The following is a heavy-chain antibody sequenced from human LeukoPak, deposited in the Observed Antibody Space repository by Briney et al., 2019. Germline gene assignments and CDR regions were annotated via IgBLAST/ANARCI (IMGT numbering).Heavy chain of an antibody. Sequence: PSETLSLTCTVSGGSIRSSYYYWGWIRQPPGKGLEWIGSIYYSGSTYYNPSLKSRVTISVDTSKNQFSLKLSSVTAADTAVYYCASGYSYGFDYWGQGTLVTVSS. CDR3: ASGYSYGFDY. D-gene: IGHD5-18*01. J-gene: IGHJ4*02. V-gene: IGHV4-39*07. CDR2: IYYSGST. CDR1: GGSIRSSYYY.